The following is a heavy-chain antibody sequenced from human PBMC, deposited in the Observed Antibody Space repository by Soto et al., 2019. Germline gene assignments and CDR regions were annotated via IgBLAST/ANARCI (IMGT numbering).Heavy chain of an antibody. J-gene: IGHJ4*02. D-gene: IGHD3-3*01. Sequence: GGCLRLSCTASGFPFGNYAMYWVRQAPGKGLEWVSGISGGGDTFYADSVKGRFTVSRDNAENTLYLQLNSLRVEDSAIYYCARRTWRGRADYWGQRILFTVSS. CDR1: GFPFGNYA. V-gene: IGHV3-23*01. CDR3: ARRTWRGRADY. CDR2: ISGGGDT.